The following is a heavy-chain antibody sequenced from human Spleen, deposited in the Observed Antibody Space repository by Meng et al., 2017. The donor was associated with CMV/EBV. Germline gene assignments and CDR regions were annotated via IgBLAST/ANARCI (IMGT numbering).Heavy chain of an antibody. CDR2: IIPIFGTA. CDR3: ATLGFWGDYFDH. D-gene: IGHD3-16*01. V-gene: IGHV1-69*05. J-gene: IGHJ4*02. Sequence: SVKVSCKASGGTFSSYAISWVRQAPGQGLEWMGGIIPIFGTANYAQKFQGRVTMTTDTSSSTAYMELRNLRSDDTAVYYCATLGFWGDYFDHWGQGTLVTVSS. CDR1: GGTFSSYA.